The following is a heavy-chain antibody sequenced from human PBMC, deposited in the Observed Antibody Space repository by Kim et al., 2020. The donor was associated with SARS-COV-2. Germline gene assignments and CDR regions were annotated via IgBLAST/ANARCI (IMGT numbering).Heavy chain of an antibody. J-gene: IGHJ4*02. D-gene: IGHD1-1*01. V-gene: IGHV3-23*01. Sequence: AATYCAASVKGRFTSSRDNSMTSLYLQMNNLGAEVTAVYYCANWKSPAFDCWGQGTLVTVST. CDR2: AAT. CDR3: ANWKSPAFDC.